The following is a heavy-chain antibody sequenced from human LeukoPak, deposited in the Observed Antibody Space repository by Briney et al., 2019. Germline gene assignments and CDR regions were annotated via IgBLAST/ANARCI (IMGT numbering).Heavy chain of an antibody. J-gene: IGHJ6*03. CDR3: ARATMVRGTYYMDV. D-gene: IGHD3-10*01. Sequence: PSETLSLTCTVSGGSISSYYWSWIRQPPGKGLEWIGYIYYSGYTNYNPSLKSRVTISVDTSKNQFSLKLSSVTAADTAVYYCARATMVRGTYYMDVWGKGTTVTISS. CDR2: IYYSGYT. CDR1: GGSISSYY. V-gene: IGHV4-59*01.